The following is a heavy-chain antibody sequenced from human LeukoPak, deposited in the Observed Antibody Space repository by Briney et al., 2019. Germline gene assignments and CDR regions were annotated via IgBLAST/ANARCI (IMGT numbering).Heavy chain of an antibody. V-gene: IGHV1-69*04. CDR2: IIPILGIA. D-gene: IGHD2-2*02. Sequence: SVKVSCKASGGTFSSYAISWVRQAPGQGLEWMGRIIPILGIANYAQKFQGRVTITADKSTSTAYMELSSLRSEDTAVYYCARPYPGVVVPAAIPGDAFDIWGQGTMVTVSS. CDR1: GGTFSSYA. J-gene: IGHJ3*02. CDR3: ARPYPGVVVPAAIPGDAFDI.